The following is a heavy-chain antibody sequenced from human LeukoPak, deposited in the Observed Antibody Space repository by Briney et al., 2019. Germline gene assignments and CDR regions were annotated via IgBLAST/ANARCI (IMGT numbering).Heavy chain of an antibody. CDR1: GYTFTSYY. CDR3: ARDYCSSTSCLFDY. D-gene: IGHD2-2*01. J-gene: IGHJ4*02. Sequence: ASVTVSCKASGYTFTSYYMHWVRQAPGQGLEWMGIINPSGGSTSYAQKFQGRVTMTRDTSISTAYMELSRLTSDDTAMYYCARDYCSSTSCLFDYWGQGTLVTVSS. CDR2: INPSGGST. V-gene: IGHV1-46*01.